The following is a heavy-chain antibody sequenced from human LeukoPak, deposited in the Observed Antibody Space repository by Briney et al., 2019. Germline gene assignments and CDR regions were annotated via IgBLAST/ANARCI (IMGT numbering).Heavy chain of an antibody. CDR3: TSGWSAAFDN. Sequence: PGGSLRLSCAVSGIPFSSYWMDWVRQAPRKGLEWVAIINPDGSVINHADSVKGRFSISRDNARNSLFLQMNSLRAEDTAVYYCTSGWSAAFDNWGQGTLVSVSS. D-gene: IGHD6-19*01. J-gene: IGHJ4*02. CDR1: GIPFSSYW. CDR2: INPDGSVI. V-gene: IGHV3-7*01.